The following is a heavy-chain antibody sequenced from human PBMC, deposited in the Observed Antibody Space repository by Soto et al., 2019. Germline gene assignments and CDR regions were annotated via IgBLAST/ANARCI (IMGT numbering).Heavy chain of an antibody. V-gene: IGHV3-30-3*01. CDR3: ARGGDILTGYYAFDI. D-gene: IGHD3-9*01. J-gene: IGHJ3*02. CDR2: ISYDGSNK. Sequence: GGSLRLSCAASGFTFSSYAMHWVRQAPGKGLEWVAVISYDGSNKYYADSVKGRFTISRDNSKNTLYLQMNSLRAEGTAVYYCARGGDILTGYYAFDIWGQGTMVTVSS. CDR1: GFTFSSYA.